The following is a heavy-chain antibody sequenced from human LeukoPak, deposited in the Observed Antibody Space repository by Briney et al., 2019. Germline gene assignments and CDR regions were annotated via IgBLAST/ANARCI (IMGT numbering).Heavy chain of an antibody. CDR3: ACYGSGRTTRDAFDI. CDR1: GGSISSGGYY. CDR2: IYYSGST. V-gene: IGHV4-31*03. Sequence: SETLSLTCTVSGGSISSGGYYWSWIRQHPGKGLEWIGYIYYSGSTYYNPSLKSRVTISVDTSKNQFSLKLSSVTAADTAVYYCACYGSGRTTRDAFDIWGQGTMVTVSS. D-gene: IGHD3-10*01. J-gene: IGHJ3*02.